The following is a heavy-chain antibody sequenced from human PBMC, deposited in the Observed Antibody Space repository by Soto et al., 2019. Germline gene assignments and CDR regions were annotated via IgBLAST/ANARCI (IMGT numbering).Heavy chain of an antibody. CDR1: GGTFSSYA. CDR3: ARDRIAAAYAAQFDY. V-gene: IGHV1-69*13. Sequence: WASVKVSCKASGGTFSSYAISWVRQAPGQGLEWMGGIIPIFGTANYAQKFQGRVTITADESTSTAYMELSSLRSEDTAVYYCARDRIAAAYAAQFDYWGQGTLVTVSS. CDR2: IIPIFGTA. J-gene: IGHJ4*02. D-gene: IGHD6-13*01.